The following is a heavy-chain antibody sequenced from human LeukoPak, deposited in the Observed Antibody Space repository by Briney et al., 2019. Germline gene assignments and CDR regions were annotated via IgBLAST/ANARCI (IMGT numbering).Heavy chain of an antibody. V-gene: IGHV3-30*18. CDR2: MSFDGSNT. CDR3: AKDALSGWYGYSDY. Sequence: GGSLRLSCAASGFTFSSYGMHWVRQAPGKGLEWVAVMSFDGSNTHYADSVKGRFTVSRDNSKNTLYLQMTSLRADDTAVYHCAKDALSGWYGYSDYWGQGTLVTVSS. CDR1: GFTFSSYG. J-gene: IGHJ4*02. D-gene: IGHD6-19*01.